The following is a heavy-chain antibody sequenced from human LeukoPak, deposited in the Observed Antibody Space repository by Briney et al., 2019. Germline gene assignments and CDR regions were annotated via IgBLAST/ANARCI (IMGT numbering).Heavy chain of an antibody. CDR1: GYTFTGYG. D-gene: IGHD6-19*01. V-gene: IGHV1-18*01. J-gene: IGHJ6*03. CDR3: ARSDSSGRYGGYYYYYMDV. Sequence: ASVKVSCKASGYTFTGYGITWVRQAPGQGLEWMGWIRAYNGNTNYAQKLQGRVTMTTDTSTSTAYMELRSLRSDDTAVYYCARSDSSGRYGGYYYYYMDVWGKGTTVTVSS. CDR2: IRAYNGNT.